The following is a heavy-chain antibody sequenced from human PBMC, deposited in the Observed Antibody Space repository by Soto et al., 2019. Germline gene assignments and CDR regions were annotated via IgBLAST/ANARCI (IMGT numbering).Heavy chain of an antibody. D-gene: IGHD3-3*01. CDR2: IIPIFGTA. CDR3: ASSIFRGIMAPNY. CDR1: GGTFSNYA. J-gene: IGHJ4*02. V-gene: IGHV1-69*01. Sequence: QGQLVQSGAEVKKPGSSVKVSCKASGGTFSNYAITWVRQAPGQGLEWMGGIIPIFGTANSAQKFQGRVTSTADESTSTAYMERSSLRSEDTAMYYCASSIFRGIMAPNYWGQGVRVAVSS.